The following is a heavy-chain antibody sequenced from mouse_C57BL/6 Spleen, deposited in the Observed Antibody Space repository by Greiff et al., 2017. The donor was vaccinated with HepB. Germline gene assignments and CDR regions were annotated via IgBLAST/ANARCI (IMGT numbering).Heavy chain of an antibody. Sequence: EVKLVESGGGLVQPGGSLSLSCAASGFTFTDYYMSWVRQPPGKALEWLGFIRNKANGYTTEYSASVKGRFTISRDNSQSILYLQMNALRADDSATYYCARYTYDSFFYYWGQGTTLTVSS. D-gene: IGHD2-4*01. V-gene: IGHV7-3*01. CDR2: IRNKANGYTT. CDR1: GFTFTDYY. J-gene: IGHJ2*01. CDR3: ARYTYDSFFYY.